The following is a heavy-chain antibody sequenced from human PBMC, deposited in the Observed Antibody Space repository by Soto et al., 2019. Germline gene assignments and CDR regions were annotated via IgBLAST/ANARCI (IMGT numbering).Heavy chain of an antibody. CDR1: GGTFSSYT. Sequence: SVKVSCKASGGTFSSYTISWVRQAPGQGLGWMGRIIPILGIANYAQKFQGRVTITADKSTSTAYMELSSLRSEDTAVYYCARDTPWEMATNRYYYYGMDVWGQGTTVTVSS. CDR2: IIPILGIA. CDR3: ARDTPWEMATNRYYYYGMDV. D-gene: IGHD1-26*01. V-gene: IGHV1-69*04. J-gene: IGHJ6*02.